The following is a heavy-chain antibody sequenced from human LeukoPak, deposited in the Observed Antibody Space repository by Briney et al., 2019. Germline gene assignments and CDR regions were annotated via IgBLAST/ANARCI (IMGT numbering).Heavy chain of an antibody. V-gene: IGHV3-33*01. CDR2: IWYDGSNK. D-gene: IGHD3-22*01. Sequence: PGGSLRLSCAASGFTFSSYGMHWVRQAPGKGLEWVAVIWYDGSNKYYADSVKGRFTISRDNSKNTLYLQMNSLRAEDTAVYYCARDQGPYYDSSGYSYGMDVWGQGTTVTVSS. CDR1: GFTFSSYG. J-gene: IGHJ6*02. CDR3: ARDQGPYYDSSGYSYGMDV.